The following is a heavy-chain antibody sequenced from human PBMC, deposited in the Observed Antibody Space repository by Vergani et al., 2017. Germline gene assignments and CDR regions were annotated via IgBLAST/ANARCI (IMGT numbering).Heavy chain of an antibody. J-gene: IGHJ4*02. D-gene: IGHD6-19*01. CDR2: INWNSGTI. CDR3: AKVVPRYSSGWYDY. CDR1: GFTFEDYA. Sequence: EVQLVESGGGLVQPGRSLRLSCAASGFTFEDYAMHWVRQAPGKGLEWVSGINWNSGTIDYADSVKGRFTISRDNAKNSLYLQMNSLRDEDMALYYCAKVVPRYSSGWYDYWGQGTLVTVSS. V-gene: IGHV3-9*03.